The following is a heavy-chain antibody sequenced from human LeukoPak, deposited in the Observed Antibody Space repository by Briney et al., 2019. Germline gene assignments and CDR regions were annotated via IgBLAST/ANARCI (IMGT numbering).Heavy chain of an antibody. CDR2: IYYSGST. CDR1: GGSISSYY. Sequence: SETLSLTCTVSGGSISSYYWSWIQQPPGKGLEWIGYIYYSGSTNYNPSLKSRVTISVDTSKNQFSLKLSSVTAADTAVYYCARHGGIAAAGIPAYFDYWGQGTLVTVSS. D-gene: IGHD6-13*01. CDR3: ARHGGIAAAGIPAYFDY. J-gene: IGHJ4*02. V-gene: IGHV4-59*08.